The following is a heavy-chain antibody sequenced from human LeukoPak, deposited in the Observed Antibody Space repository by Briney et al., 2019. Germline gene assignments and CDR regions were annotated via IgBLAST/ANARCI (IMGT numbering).Heavy chain of an antibody. CDR2: ISSNSNYI. D-gene: IGHD1-7*01. CDR1: GFTFSGHT. V-gene: IGHV3-21*06. Sequence: GGSLRLSCAASGFTFSGHTMHWVRQAPGKGLEWVSSISSNSNYIYYAGSVKGRFTISRDYAKSSLYLQLNSLRAEDTAVYYCAVGISGTPLDYWGQGALVTVSS. CDR3: AVGISGTPLDY. J-gene: IGHJ4*02.